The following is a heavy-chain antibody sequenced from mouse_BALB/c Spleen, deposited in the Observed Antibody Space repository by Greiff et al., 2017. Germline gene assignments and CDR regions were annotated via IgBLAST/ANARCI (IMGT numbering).Heavy chain of an antibody. D-gene: IGHD1-1*01. J-gene: IGHJ4*01. CDR2: ISSGSSTI. CDR3: ARTPVVVYAMDY. Sequence: DVQVVESGGGLVQPGGSRKLSCAASGFTFSSFGMHWVRQAPEKGLEWVAYISSGSSTIYYADTVKGRFTISRDNPKNTLFLQMTSLRSEDTAMYYCARTPVVVYAMDYWGQGTSVTVSS. V-gene: IGHV5-17*02. CDR1: GFTFSSFG.